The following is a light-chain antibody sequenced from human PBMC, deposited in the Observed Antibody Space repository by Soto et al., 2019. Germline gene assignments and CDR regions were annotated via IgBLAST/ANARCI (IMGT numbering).Light chain of an antibody. CDR2: WAS. Sequence: DIVMTQSPGSLAVSMGATATIHCKASQSLFRESNSKNLLAWHQQTPGQAPKVLIYWASFRVSGVPARLRGSGSVTDFTLTITNVQADDVAVYCSQQYLTTPQAFGPGEKVDI. CDR3: QQYLTTPQA. V-gene: IGKV4-1*01. J-gene: IGKJ3*01. CDR1: QSLFRESNSKNL.